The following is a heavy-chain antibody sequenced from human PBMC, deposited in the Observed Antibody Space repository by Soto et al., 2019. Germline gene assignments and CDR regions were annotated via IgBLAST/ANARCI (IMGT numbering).Heavy chain of an antibody. Sequence: QVQLVQSGAEVKKPGASVKVSCKASGYTFTSYAMHWVRQAPGQRLEWMGWINAGNGNTKYSQKFPGRVTITRDTSASTAYMELSSLSSEDTAVYYCARGGSLWCGDLSMDYWGKGTLVTVSS. CDR3: ARGGSLWCGDLSMDY. CDR1: GYTFTSYA. CDR2: INAGNGNT. D-gene: IGHD3-10*01. J-gene: IGHJ4*02. V-gene: IGHV1-3*01.